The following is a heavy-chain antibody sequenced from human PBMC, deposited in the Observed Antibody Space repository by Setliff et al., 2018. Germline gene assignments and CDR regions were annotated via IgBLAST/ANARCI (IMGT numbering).Heavy chain of an antibody. CDR2: INPSGGLT. CDR1: GSTLSKYY. V-gene: IGHV1-46*03. J-gene: IGHJ3*02. Sequence: SVQVSCKASGSTLSKYYMHWVRQAPGQGLEWMGIINPSGGLTKYAQKFQGRVTMTSDTSTNTVYLEVSSLRSEDTAVYFCARDRFYNSWSGTSITAPHDAFDIWGQGTMVTV. D-gene: IGHD3-3*01. CDR3: ARDRFYNSWSGTSITAPHDAFDI.